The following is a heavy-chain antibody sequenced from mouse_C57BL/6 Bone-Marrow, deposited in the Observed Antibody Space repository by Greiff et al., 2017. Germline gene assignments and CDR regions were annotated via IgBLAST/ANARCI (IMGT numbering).Heavy chain of an antibody. J-gene: IGHJ4*01. D-gene: IGHD2-3*01. CDR1: GFTFTDYY. CDR3: ARYLYRYYAMDY. Sequence: EVKLVESGGGLVQPGGSLSLSCAASGFTFTDYYMSWVRQPPGKALEWLGFIRNKANGYTTEYSASVKGRFTISRDNSQSILYLQMHALRAEDSATYYCARYLYRYYAMDYWGQGTSVTVSS. CDR2: IRNKANGYTT. V-gene: IGHV7-3*01.